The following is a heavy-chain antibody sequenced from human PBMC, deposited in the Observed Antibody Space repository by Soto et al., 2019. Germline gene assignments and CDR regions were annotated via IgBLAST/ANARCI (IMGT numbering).Heavy chain of an antibody. CDR2: ISTDASST. CDR3: ARLPNKSPQN. CDR1: GFTFSSYW. Sequence: EVQLVESGGGLVQPGGSLRLSCAASGFTFSSYWMHWVRQAPGKGLVWVSSISTDASSTSYADPVKGRFIISRDQAKNTLYLQMNSVRAEDTAVYYCARLPNKSPQNWGQGTLVIVSP. J-gene: IGHJ1*01. V-gene: IGHV3-74*01.